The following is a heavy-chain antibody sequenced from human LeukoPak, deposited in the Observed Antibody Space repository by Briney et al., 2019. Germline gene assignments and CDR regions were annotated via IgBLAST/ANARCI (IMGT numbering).Heavy chain of an antibody. CDR2: INTDGSST. D-gene: IGHD4-11*01. V-gene: IGHV3-74*01. J-gene: IGHJ5*02. CDR1: GFTFSIYW. CDR3: ARDRYSIFYNWFDP. Sequence: PGGSLRLSCAASGFTFSIYWMHWVRHAPGKGLVWVSRINTDGSSTSYADSVKGRFTISRDNAKNTLYLQMNSLRAEDTAVYYCARDRYSIFYNWFDPWGQGTLVTVSS.